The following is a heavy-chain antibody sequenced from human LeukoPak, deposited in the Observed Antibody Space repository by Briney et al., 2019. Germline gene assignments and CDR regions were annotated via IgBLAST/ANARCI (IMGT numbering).Heavy chain of an antibody. V-gene: IGHV4-59*01. J-gene: IGHJ4*02. CDR1: GGSISSYY. Sequence: SETLSLTCTVSGGSISSYYWSWIRQPPGKGLEWIGYIHYSGSTNYNPSLKSRVTISVDTSKNQFSLKLSSVTAADTAVYYCARGPDEYSSSSGGDYWGQGTLVTVSS. CDR3: ARGPDEYSSSSGGDY. CDR2: IHYSGST. D-gene: IGHD6-6*01.